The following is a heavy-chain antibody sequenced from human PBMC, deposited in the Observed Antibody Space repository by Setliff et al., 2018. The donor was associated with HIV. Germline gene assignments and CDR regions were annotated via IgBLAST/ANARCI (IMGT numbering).Heavy chain of an antibody. Sequence: SETLSLTCAVSGYSISSGYYWGWIRQPPGKGLEWIGSIYHSESTYYNPSLRSRVTISVDTSKNQFSLKLSSVTAADTAVYYCARVSKTYWYSIPRDYYHHMDVWGKGTTVTVSS. D-gene: IGHD2-8*02. V-gene: IGHV4-38-2*01. CDR2: IYHSEST. J-gene: IGHJ6*03. CDR3: ARVSKTYWYSIPRDYYHHMDV. CDR1: GYSISSGYY.